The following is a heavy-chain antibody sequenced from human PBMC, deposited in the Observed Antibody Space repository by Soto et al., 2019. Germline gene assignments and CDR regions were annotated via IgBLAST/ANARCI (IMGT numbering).Heavy chain of an antibody. V-gene: IGHV4-30-4*01. J-gene: IGHJ4*02. CDR1: GGSISSGDYY. CDR3: ARNGALDY. Sequence: QVQLQESGPGLVKPSQTLSLTCTVSGGSISSGDYYWSWIRQPPGKGLEWIGYILYSGTTNYNPSLESRLSISVDTSKNQFSLKLTSVTAADTAVYYCARNGALDYWGRGTLVTVSS. CDR2: ILYSGTT. D-gene: IGHD2-8*01.